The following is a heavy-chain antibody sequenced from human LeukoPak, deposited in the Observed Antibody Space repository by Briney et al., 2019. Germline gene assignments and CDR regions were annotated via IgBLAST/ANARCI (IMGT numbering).Heavy chain of an antibody. V-gene: IGHV5-51*01. D-gene: IGHD4-11*01. CDR2: IYRADSDT. Sequence: GESLKISCKGSGYSFTDYWIGWVRQMPGKGLEWMAIIYRADSDTRYSPSFQGHVTISADKSISTAYLQWSSLKASDTAMYFCARHFSADSTNSVPVAYHLDHWGQGTLVTVSS. J-gene: IGHJ4*02. CDR3: ARHFSADSTNSVPVAYHLDH. CDR1: GYSFTDYW.